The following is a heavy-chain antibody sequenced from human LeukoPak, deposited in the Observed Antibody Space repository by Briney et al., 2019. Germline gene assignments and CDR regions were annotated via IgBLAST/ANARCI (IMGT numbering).Heavy chain of an antibody. D-gene: IGHD6-19*01. CDR1: GYTFTGYY. Sequence: ASVKVSCKASGYTFTGYYMHRVRQAPGQGLEWMGRINPNSGGTNYAQKFQGRVTMTRDTSISTAYMELSRLRSEDTAVYYCASPERGYSSGWPRQPFDYWGQGTLVTVSS. CDR2: INPNSGGT. CDR3: ASPERGYSSGWPRQPFDY. J-gene: IGHJ4*02. V-gene: IGHV1-2*06.